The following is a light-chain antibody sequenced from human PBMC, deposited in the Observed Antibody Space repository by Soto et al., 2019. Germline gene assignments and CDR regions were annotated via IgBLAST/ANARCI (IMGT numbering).Light chain of an antibody. CDR1: QSVVYSSNNKNY. CDR3: QQYCTSLPT. Sequence: DIVMTQSPDSLAVSLGERATINCKSSQSVVYSSNNKNYLAWYQHKPPQPPKLLVYWASTRQSGVPDRFSGSGSGTDFTLTISSRQAEDVAGYYCQQYCTSLPTFGQGTKVEIK. CDR2: WAS. V-gene: IGKV4-1*01. J-gene: IGKJ1*01.